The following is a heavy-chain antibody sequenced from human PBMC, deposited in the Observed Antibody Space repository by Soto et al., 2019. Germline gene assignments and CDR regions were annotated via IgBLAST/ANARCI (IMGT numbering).Heavy chain of an antibody. V-gene: IGHV3-23*01. D-gene: IGHD3-10*01. Sequence: EVQLLESGGGLVQPGGSLRLSCAASGFTFSSYAMSWVRQAPGKGLEWVSAISGSGGSTYYADSVKGRFTISRDNSKNKLYLQMNSLRAEDTAVYYCAKGITMVRGVITPVGGQYDYWGQGTLVTVSS. CDR3: AKGITMVRGVITPVGGQYDY. J-gene: IGHJ4*02. CDR1: GFTFSSYA. CDR2: ISGSGGST.